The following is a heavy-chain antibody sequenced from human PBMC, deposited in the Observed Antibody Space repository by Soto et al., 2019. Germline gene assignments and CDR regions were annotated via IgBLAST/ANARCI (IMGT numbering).Heavy chain of an antibody. D-gene: IGHD3-3*01. V-gene: IGHV6-1*01. Sequence: PAQTLSLTCAISGDSVSSNSAAWNWIRQSPSRGLEWLGRTYYRPKWYNDYAVSVKSRITINPDTSKNQVSLQLNSVTPEDTAVYYCARDHTYYDFWSGYYTWDYFDYWGQGTLVTVSS. CDR3: ARDHTYYDFWSGYYTWDYFDY. CDR1: GDSVSSNSAA. CDR2: TYYRPKWYN. J-gene: IGHJ4*02.